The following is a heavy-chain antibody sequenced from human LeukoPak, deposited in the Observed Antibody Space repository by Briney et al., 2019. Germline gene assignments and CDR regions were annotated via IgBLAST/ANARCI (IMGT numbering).Heavy chain of an antibody. J-gene: IGHJ6*03. V-gene: IGHV1-2*02. D-gene: IGHD6-19*01. CDR1: GYTFTGYY. CDR3: ASALAGVPYLYYYFYYMDV. Sequence: ASVKVSCKASGYTFTGYYMHWVRQAPGQGLEWMGWINPNSGGTNYAQKFQGRVTMTRDTSISTAYMELSRLRSDDTAVYYCASALAGVPYLYYYFYYMDVWGKGTTVTVSS. CDR2: INPNSGGT.